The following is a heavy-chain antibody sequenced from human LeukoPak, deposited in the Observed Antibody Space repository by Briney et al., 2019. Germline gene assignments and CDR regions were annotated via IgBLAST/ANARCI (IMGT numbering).Heavy chain of an antibody. Sequence: PGGSLRLSCAVSGFTFSDYYMSWIRQAPGKGLERLSYISGSGSSTYYADSVRGRFTISRDNSQNSLYLQMNSLRTEDTAVYYCAKRRDYFDHWGQGALVTVSS. CDR3: AKRRDYFDH. CDR2: ISGSGSST. J-gene: IGHJ4*02. V-gene: IGHV3-11*01. CDR1: GFTFSDYY.